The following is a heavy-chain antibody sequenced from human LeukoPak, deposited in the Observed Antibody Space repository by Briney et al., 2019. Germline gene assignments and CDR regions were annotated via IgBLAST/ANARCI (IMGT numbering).Heavy chain of an antibody. D-gene: IGHD6-13*01. Sequence: GGSLRLSCAASGFTFSSYGMHWVRQAPGKGLGWVAFIRYDGSNKYYADSVKGRFTISIDNSKNTLYLQMNSLRAEDTAVYYCAKDPEVRRVSDIAAAGPPFDYWGQGTLVTVSS. CDR2: IRYDGSNK. CDR1: GFTFSSYG. CDR3: AKDPEVRRVSDIAAAGPPFDY. J-gene: IGHJ4*02. V-gene: IGHV3-30*02.